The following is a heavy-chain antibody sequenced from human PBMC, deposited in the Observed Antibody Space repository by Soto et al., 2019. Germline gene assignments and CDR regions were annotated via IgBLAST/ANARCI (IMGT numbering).Heavy chain of an antibody. Sequence: PSETLSLTCTVSGGSISSSSSYWGWIRQPPGMALEWIGTIFYSGSTYYNPSLKSRVTMSIDSSKNQFSLRLSSVTAADTAVYYCTRHTLRYLDWLFYWGQGALVTVSS. J-gene: IGHJ4*02. CDR2: IFYSGST. V-gene: IGHV4-39*01. CDR1: GGSISSSSSY. D-gene: IGHD3-9*01. CDR3: TRHTLRYLDWLFY.